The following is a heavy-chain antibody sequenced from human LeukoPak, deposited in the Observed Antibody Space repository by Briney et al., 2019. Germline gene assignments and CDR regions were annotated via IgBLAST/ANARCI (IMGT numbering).Heavy chain of an antibody. CDR3: AREYGDDNWFDP. D-gene: IGHD4-17*01. CDR2: IYYSGST. Sequence: SETLSLTCTVSGGSISSGDYYWSWIRQPPGKGLEWIGYIYYSGSTYYNPSLKSRVSISVDTSKNQFSLKLSSVTAADTAVYYCAREYGDDNWFDPWGQGTLVTVSS. J-gene: IGHJ5*02. CDR1: GGSISSGDYY. V-gene: IGHV4-30-4*01.